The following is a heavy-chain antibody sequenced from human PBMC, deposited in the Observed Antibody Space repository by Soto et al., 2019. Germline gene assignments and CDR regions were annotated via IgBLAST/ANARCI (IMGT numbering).Heavy chain of an antibody. CDR2: IYPGDSDT. V-gene: IGHV5-51*01. CDR1: GYSFTSYW. CDR3: ARDILAVAGTYYYYYGMDV. J-gene: IGHJ6*02. Sequence: GESLKISCKGSGYSFTSYWIGWVRQMPGKGLEWMGIIYPGDSDTRYSPSFQGQVTISADKSISTAYLQWSSLKASDTAMYYCARDILAVAGTYYYYYGMDVWGQGTTVTVSS. D-gene: IGHD6-19*01.